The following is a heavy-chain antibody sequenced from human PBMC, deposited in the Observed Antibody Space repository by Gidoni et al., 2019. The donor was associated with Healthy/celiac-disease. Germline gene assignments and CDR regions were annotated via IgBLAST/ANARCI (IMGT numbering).Heavy chain of an antibody. CDR3: ARESGRDGYNFQGGDY. V-gene: IGHV1-69*04. J-gene: IGHJ4*02. D-gene: IGHD5-12*01. CDR1: GGTFSSYA. Sequence: QVQLVQSGAEVKKPGSSVKVSCKASGGTFSSYAISWVRQAPGQGLEWMGRIIPILGIANYAQKFQGRVTITADKSTSTAYMELSSLRSEDTAVYYCARESGRDGYNFQGGDYWGQGTLVTVSS. CDR2: IIPILGIA.